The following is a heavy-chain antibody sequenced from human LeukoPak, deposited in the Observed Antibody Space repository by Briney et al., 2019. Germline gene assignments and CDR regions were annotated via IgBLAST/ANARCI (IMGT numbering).Heavy chain of an antibody. V-gene: IGHV1-8*01. CDR1: AYTFTTSD. D-gene: IGHD6-6*01. J-gene: IGHJ4*02. CDR3: ARESHSSRDSPCHY. CDR2: MNPNSGHA. Sequence: GASVKVSCKASAYTFTTSDINWVRQAAGQGLEWMGWMNPNSGHAGYAQRFQGRVTMTRNTSISTAYMELRSLRSDDTAVYYCARESHSSRDSPCHYWGQGTLVTVSS.